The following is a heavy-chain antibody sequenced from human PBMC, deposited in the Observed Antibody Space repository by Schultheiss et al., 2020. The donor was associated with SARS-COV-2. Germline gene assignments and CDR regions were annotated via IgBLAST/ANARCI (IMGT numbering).Heavy chain of an antibody. CDR2: IYYSGST. CDR1: SGSINSGRYY. D-gene: IGHD3-9*01. V-gene: IGHV4-31*03. Sequence: SETLSLTCTVSSGSINSGRYYWSWIRQHPGKGLEWIGYIYYSGSTYYNPSLKSRVTISVDKSKNQFSLKLSSVTAADTAVYYCARASYDILTSPRWFDPWGQGTLVTVSS. J-gene: IGHJ5*02. CDR3: ARASYDILTSPRWFDP.